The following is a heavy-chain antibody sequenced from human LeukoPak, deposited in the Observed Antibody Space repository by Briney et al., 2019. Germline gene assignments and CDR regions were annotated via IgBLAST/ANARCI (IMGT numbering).Heavy chain of an antibody. D-gene: IGHD3-16*02. CDR3: ARGIGGVIAYYFDY. J-gene: IGHJ4*02. Sequence: GGSLRLSCAASGFTFSSYSVNWVRQAPGKGLEWVSSISSSSSYIYYADSVKGRFTISRDNAKNSLYLQMNSLRAEDTAVYYCARGIGGVIAYYFDYWGQGTLVTVSS. CDR1: GFTFSSYS. V-gene: IGHV3-21*01. CDR2: ISSSSSYI.